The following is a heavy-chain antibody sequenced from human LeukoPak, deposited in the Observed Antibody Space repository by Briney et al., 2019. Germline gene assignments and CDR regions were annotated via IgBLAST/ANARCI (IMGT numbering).Heavy chain of an antibody. CDR1: GFTFSSYS. V-gene: IGHV3-15*01. D-gene: IGHD1-20*01. CDR2: IKSKTDGGTT. Sequence: GGSLRLSCAASGFTFSSYSMNWVRQAPGKGLEWVGRIKSKTDGGTTDYAAPVKGRFTISRDDSKNTLYLQMNSLKTEDTAVYYCTTDYFGITGLQWGQGTLVTVSS. CDR3: TTDYFGITGLQ. J-gene: IGHJ4*02.